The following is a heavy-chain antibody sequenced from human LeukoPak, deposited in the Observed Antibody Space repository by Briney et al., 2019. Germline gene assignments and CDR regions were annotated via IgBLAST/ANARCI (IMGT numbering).Heavy chain of an antibody. CDR1: GDSISTYY. Sequence: SETLSLTCTVSGDSISTYYWSWIRQPPGKGLEWIGYIYYRVTSDYNPSLKSRVTMSVDMSTRQISLKLSSVTAADTAAYYCARAVGGDGSGSLWGPGTLVTVSS. V-gene: IGHV4-59*01. CDR2: IYYRVTS. D-gene: IGHD3-10*01. J-gene: IGHJ4*02. CDR3: ARAVGGDGSGSL.